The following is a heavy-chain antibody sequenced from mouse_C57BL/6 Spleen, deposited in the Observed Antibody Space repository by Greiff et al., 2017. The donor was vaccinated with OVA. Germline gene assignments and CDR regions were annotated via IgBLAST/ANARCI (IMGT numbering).Heavy chain of an antibody. Sequence: EVKLMESGGDLVKPGGSLKLSCAASGFTFSSYGMSWVRQTPDKRLEWVATISSGGSYTYYPDSVKGRFTISSDNAKNTLYLQMSSLKSEDTAMYYCARDYGNWYFDVWGTGTTVTVSS. J-gene: IGHJ1*03. CDR2: ISSGGSYT. V-gene: IGHV5-6*01. CDR1: GFTFSSYG. CDR3: ARDYGNWYFDV. D-gene: IGHD2-1*01.